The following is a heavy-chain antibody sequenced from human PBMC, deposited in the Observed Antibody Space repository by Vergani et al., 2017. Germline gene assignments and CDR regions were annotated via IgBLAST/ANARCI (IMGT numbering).Heavy chain of an antibody. D-gene: IGHD3-9*01. J-gene: IGHJ5*02. V-gene: IGHV1-18*01. Sequence: QVQLVQSGAEVKKPGASVKVSCKASGYTFTSYGISWVRQAPGQGLEWMGWISAYNGNTNYAQKLQGRVTMTTDTSTSTAYMELRSLRSDDTAVYYCAGDCGRPYDILTGYYTGFWFDPWGQGTLVTVSS. CDR2: ISAYNGNT. CDR1: GYTFTSYG. CDR3: AGDCGRPYDILTGYYTGFWFDP.